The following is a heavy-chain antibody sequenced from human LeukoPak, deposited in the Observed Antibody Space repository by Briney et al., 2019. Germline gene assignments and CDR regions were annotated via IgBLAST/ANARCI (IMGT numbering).Heavy chain of an antibody. Sequence: PSQTLSLTCAVSGGSISSGGYSWSWIRQPPGTGLEWIGYIYHSGSTYYNPSLKSRVTISVDRSKNQFSLKLSSVTAADTAVYYCARAPTTVVYFQHWGQGTLVTVSS. J-gene: IGHJ1*01. CDR2: IYHSGST. CDR1: GGSISSGGYS. V-gene: IGHV4-30-2*01. CDR3: ARAPTTVVYFQH. D-gene: IGHD4-23*01.